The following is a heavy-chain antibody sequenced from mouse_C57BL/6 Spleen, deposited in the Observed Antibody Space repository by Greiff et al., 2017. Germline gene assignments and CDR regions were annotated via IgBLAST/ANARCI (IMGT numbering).Heavy chain of an antibody. CDR1: GFSLTSYG. Sequence: QVQLKQSGPGLVQPSQCLSITCTVSGFSLTSYGVHWVRQSPGKGLEWLGVIWSGGSTDYNADFIFRLSISKDNSQSQVFFKMNSLQADDTSIDYCARYVHYSKRWFAYWGQGTLVTVSA. J-gene: IGHJ3*01. CDR2: IWSGGST. V-gene: IGHV2-2*01. D-gene: IGHD2-5*01. CDR3: ARYVHYSKRWFAY.